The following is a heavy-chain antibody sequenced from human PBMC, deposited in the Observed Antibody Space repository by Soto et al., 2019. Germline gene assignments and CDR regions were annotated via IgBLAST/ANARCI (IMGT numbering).Heavy chain of an antibody. CDR1: GGSISSSSYY. J-gene: IGHJ5*02. V-gene: IGHV4-39*01. Sequence: WETLSLTCTVSGGSISSSSYYWGWIRQPPGKGLEWIGSIYYSGSTYYNPSLKSRVTISVDTSKNQFSLKLSSVTAADTAVYYCASYYYDSSGYYWFDPWGQGTLVTVS. D-gene: IGHD3-22*01. CDR2: IYYSGST. CDR3: ASYYYDSSGYYWFDP.